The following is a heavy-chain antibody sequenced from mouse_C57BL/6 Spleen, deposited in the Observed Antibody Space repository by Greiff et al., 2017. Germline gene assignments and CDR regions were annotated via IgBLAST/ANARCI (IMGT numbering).Heavy chain of an antibody. CDR1: GFTFSSYA. CDR3: ARGRYYGEAMDY. CDR2: ISDGGSYT. D-gene: IGHD1-1*01. Sequence: EVMLVESGGGLVKPGGSLKLSCAASGFTFSSYAMSWVRQTPEKRLEWVATISDGGSYTYYPDNVKGRFTISRDNAKNNLYLQMSHLKSEDTAMYYCARGRYYGEAMDYWGQGTSVTVSS. V-gene: IGHV5-4*03. J-gene: IGHJ4*01.